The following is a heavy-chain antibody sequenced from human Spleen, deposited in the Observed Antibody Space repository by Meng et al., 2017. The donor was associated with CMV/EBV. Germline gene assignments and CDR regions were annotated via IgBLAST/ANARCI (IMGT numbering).Heavy chain of an antibody. V-gene: IGHV4-38-2*02. CDR1: GYAISDGYY. D-gene: IGHD6-19*01. CDR2: FYRTGDT. Sequence: SETLSLTCIVSGYAISDGYYWGWVRQSPGKGLEWLGSFYRTGDTYYNPSLQSRIAFSLDAPKNRLSLRLAAVTSTDTALYFCVSEGDYQYVGGWYPYFVYWGQGRLVTVSS. J-gene: IGHJ4*02. CDR3: VSEGDYQYVGGWYPYFVY.